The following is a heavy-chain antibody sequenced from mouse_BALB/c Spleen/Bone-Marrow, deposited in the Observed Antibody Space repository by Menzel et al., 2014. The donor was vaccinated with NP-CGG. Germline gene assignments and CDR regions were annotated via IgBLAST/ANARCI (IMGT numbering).Heavy chain of an antibody. CDR3: ARRDYGIRENFYAMDY. J-gene: IGHJ4*01. CDR2: IYPGDGDT. D-gene: IGHD1-2*01. Sequence: VQLQQSGAELARPGASVKLSCKASGYTFTSYWMQWVKQRPGQGLEWIGAIYPGDGDTRYTQKFKGKATLTADKSSSTAYLPLSSLASEDSAVYYCARRDYGIRENFYAMDYWGQGTSVTVSS. CDR1: GYTFTSYW. V-gene: IGHV1-87*01.